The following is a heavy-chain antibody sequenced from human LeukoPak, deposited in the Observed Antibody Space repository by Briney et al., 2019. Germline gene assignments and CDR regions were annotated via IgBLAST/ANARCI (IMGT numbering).Heavy chain of an antibody. CDR1: GFTFSSYA. Sequence: GGSLKLSCAASGFTFSSYAMSWVRQAPGKGLEWVSAISGSGGSTYYADSVKGRFTISRDNSKNTLYLQMNRLRVEDTAVYYCARWTSCGGDCHILDFWGQGVLVTVPS. D-gene: IGHD2-21*02. J-gene: IGHJ4*02. CDR2: ISGSGGST. CDR3: ARWTSCGGDCHILDF. V-gene: IGHV3-23*01.